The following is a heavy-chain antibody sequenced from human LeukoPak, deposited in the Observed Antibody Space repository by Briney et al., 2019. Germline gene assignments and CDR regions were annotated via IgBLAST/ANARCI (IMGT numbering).Heavy chain of an antibody. D-gene: IGHD3-22*01. V-gene: IGHV3-73*01. J-gene: IGHJ3*02. CDR3: TTLELVVITTRDAFDI. Sequence: GGSLRLSCAASGFTFSGSAMHWVRQASGKGLEWVCRIRSKANSYATAYAASVKGRFTISRDDSKNTAYLQMNSLKTEDTAVYYCTTLELVVITTRDAFDIWGQGTMVTVSS. CDR1: GFTFSGSA. CDR2: IRSKANSYAT.